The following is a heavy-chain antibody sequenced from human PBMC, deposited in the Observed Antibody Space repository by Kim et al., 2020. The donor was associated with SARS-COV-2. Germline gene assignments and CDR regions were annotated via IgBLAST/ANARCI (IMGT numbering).Heavy chain of an antibody. CDR2: INSNTGDA. Sequence: ASVKVSCQASGYIFTGYYIFWVRQAPGQGLEWMGWINSNTGDATYARKFQGRITMTRDTSISTVYMDLSSLTSDDTAVYFCARDQIGVYDAFDVWGQGT. D-gene: IGHD3-10*01. CDR1: GYIFTGYY. J-gene: IGHJ3*01. V-gene: IGHV1-2*02. CDR3: ARDQIGVYDAFDV.